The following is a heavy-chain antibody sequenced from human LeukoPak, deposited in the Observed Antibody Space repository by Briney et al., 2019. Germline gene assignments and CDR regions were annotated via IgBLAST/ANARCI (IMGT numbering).Heavy chain of an antibody. CDR1: GFTFSSYA. CDR2: ISASDIT. D-gene: IGHD2-21*02. Sequence: PGGSLILSCAASGFTFSSYAMSWVRQAPGKGLEWVSSISASDITYYADPVKGRFTISRDDSKNTLYVQMNSLRAEDTAVYYCAKGRACGGDCYSLFDYWGQGTLVTVSS. V-gene: IGHV3-23*01. J-gene: IGHJ4*02. CDR3: AKGRACGGDCYSLFDY.